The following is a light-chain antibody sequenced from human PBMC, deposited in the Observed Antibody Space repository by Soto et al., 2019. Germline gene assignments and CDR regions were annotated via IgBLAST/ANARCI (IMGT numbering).Light chain of an antibody. CDR1: QSVSSN. CDR3: QQYNNWPRG. V-gene: IGKV3-15*01. Sequence: EIVMTQSPATLSVSPGERATLSCRASQSVSSNLAWYQQKPGQAPRLLIYGASIRATGIPARFSGSGSGTDFTLTISSLQSEDFAVYYCQQYNNWPRGFGGGTKVEIK. CDR2: GAS. J-gene: IGKJ4*01.